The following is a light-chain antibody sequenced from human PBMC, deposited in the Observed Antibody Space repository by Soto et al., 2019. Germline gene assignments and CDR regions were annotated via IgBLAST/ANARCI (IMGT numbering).Light chain of an antibody. CDR1: QTISNTF. V-gene: IGKV3-20*01. Sequence: EMVLSQSPCTLSLSPGERATLSCRASQTISNTFLAWYQQRPGQAPRLLIYGASGRAAGIPDRFSGSGSGTDFTLSISRLEPEDFAVYYCQQYGVSPTFGGGTKVDIK. J-gene: IGKJ4*01. CDR3: QQYGVSPT. CDR2: GAS.